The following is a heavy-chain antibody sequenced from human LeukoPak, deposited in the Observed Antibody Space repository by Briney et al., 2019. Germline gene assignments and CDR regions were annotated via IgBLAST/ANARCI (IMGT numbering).Heavy chain of an antibody. CDR3: ARDIRGPLDY. Sequence: ASVKVSCKASGYTITAYYIHWVRQAPGQGLEWMGWVDPKSGKTNYAQKFQGRATMTRDTSINTAYMELSRLTSDDTAVYYCARDIRGPLDYWGQGTRVTVPS. J-gene: IGHJ4*02. CDR1: GYTITAYY. V-gene: IGHV1-2*02. CDR2: VDPKSGKT.